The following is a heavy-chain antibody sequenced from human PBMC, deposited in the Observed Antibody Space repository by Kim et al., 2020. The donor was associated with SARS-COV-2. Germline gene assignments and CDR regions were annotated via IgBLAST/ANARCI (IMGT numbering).Heavy chain of an antibody. CDR2: IRSKAYGGTT. D-gene: IGHD5-12*01. V-gene: IGHV3-49*04. Sequence: GGSLRLSCTASGFTFGDYAMSWVRQAPGKGLEWVGFIRSKAYGGTTEYAASVKGRFTISRDDSKSIAYLQMNSLKTEDTAVYYCTRDQTLVDIVATIYPDYWGQGTLVTVSS. CDR1: GFTFGDYA. J-gene: IGHJ4*02. CDR3: TRDQTLVDIVATIYPDY.